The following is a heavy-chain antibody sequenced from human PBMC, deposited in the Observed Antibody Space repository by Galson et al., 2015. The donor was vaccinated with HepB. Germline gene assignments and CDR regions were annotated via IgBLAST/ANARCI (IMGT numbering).Heavy chain of an antibody. V-gene: IGHV1-18*04. J-gene: IGHJ4*02. CDR2: ISAYNGNT. Sequence: SVKVSCKASGYTFTSYGISWVRQAPGQGLEWMGWISAYNGNTNYAQKLQGRVTMTTDTSTSIAYMELRSLTSDDTAVYYCASDGYYYDSSGYYRYWGQGTLVTVSS. D-gene: IGHD3-22*01. CDR1: GYTFTSYG. CDR3: ASDGYYYDSSGYYRY.